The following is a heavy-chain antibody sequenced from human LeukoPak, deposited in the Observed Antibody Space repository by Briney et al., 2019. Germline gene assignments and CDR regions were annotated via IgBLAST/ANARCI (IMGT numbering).Heavy chain of an antibody. V-gene: IGHV4-39*07. CDR1: GGSISSSSYY. Sequence: SDTLSLTCTVSGGSISSSSYYWGWIRQPPGKGLEWIGSIYYSGSTYYNPSLKSRVTISVDTSKNQFSLKLSSVTAADTAVYYCARDEARLGEFPDYWGQGALVTVSS. D-gene: IGHD3-16*01. CDR2: IYYSGST. J-gene: IGHJ4*02. CDR3: ARDEARLGEFPDY.